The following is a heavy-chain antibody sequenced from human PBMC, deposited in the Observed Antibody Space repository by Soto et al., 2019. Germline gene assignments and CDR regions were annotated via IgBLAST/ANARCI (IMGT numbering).Heavy chain of an antibody. Sequence: EVQLVESGGGLVQPGGSLRLSCAASGFTFSSYWMSWFRQDPGKGLEWVANIKQDGSEENYVDAVKGRFTISRDNAKNALYLQMNSLRVEDTAVYYCAREIAARLWGKVTKVTVSS. J-gene: IGHJ6*04. CDR2: IKQDGSEE. D-gene: IGHD6-6*01. CDR1: GFTFSSYW. V-gene: IGHV3-7*01. CDR3: AREIAARL.